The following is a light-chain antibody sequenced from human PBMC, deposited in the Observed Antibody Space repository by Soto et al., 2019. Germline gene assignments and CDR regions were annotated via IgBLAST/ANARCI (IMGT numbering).Light chain of an antibody. V-gene: IGKV3-15*01. CDR2: GAS. J-gene: IGKJ1*01. CDR3: HQYVSSWT. CDR1: ESVSSN. Sequence: VMTQSPATLSVSPGERATLSCRASESVSSNLAWYQQRPGQAPRLVIYGASTRATGIPARFSGGGSGTEFTLTISRLEPEDFAVYYCHQYVSSWTFGQGTKVDI.